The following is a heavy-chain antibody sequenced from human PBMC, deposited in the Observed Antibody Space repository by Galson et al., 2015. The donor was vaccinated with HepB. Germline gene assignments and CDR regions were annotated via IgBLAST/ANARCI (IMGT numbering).Heavy chain of an antibody. CDR1: GFTFSSYA. V-gene: IGHV3-30-3*01. D-gene: IGHD3-3*01. CDR3: ARDPNGFWSGSDAFDI. CDR2: ISYDGSNK. Sequence: SLRLSCAASGFTFSSYAMHWVRQAPGKGLEWVAVISYDGSNKYYADSVKGRFTISRDNSKNTLYLQMNSLRAEDTAVYYCARDPNGFWSGSDAFDIWGQGTMVTVSS. J-gene: IGHJ3*02.